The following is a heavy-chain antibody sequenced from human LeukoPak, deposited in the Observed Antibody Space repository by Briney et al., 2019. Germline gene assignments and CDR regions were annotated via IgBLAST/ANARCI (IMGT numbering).Heavy chain of an antibody. CDR2: IYYSGST. CDR1: GGSISSYY. J-gene: IGHJ4*02. Sequence: SETLSLTCTVSGGSISSYYWSWIRQPPGKGLEWIGYIYYSGSTNYNPSLKSRVTISVDTSKNQFSLKLSSVTAADTAVYYCATYSGSYKRALDYWGQGTLVTVSS. D-gene: IGHD3-10*01. CDR3: ATYSGSYKRALDY. V-gene: IGHV4-59*01.